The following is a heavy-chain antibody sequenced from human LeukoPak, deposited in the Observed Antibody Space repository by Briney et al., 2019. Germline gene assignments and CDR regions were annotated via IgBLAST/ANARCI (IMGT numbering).Heavy chain of an antibody. V-gene: IGHV3-48*02. CDR1: GFTFSRYS. CDR2: IRGSGGTT. CDR3: VRDPDALDY. Sequence: GGSLRLSCAASGFTFSRYSMNWVRQAPGKGLEWVSYIRGSGGTTYYADSVKGRFTISRDNAKNSLYLQLNSLRNEDTAVYYCVRDPDALDYWGQGTLVTVSS. J-gene: IGHJ4*02.